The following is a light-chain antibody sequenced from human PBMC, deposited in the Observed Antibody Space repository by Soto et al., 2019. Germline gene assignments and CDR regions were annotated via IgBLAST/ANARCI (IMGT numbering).Light chain of an antibody. J-gene: IGKJ2*01. V-gene: IGKV1-5*01. Sequence: DIQMTQSPSTLSASVGDRITITCRASQSVSRRLAWYQQKPGKAPKLLIYDASSLESGVPSMFSGRGSGTEFTLTISSLQPDDCATYYFHTYNSYSLHTFVQGTKLEIK. CDR1: QSVSRR. CDR3: HTYNSYSLHT. CDR2: DAS.